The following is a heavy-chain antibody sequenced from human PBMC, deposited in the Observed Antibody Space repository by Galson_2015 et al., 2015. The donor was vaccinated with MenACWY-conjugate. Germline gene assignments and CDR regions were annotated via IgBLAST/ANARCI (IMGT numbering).Heavy chain of an antibody. J-gene: IGHJ4*02. V-gene: IGHV3-48*01. Sequence: SLRLSCAASGFTFSNYHMNWVRQAPGKGLEWVSHISSSSGTIYYADSVKGRFTISRDNAKNSLHLQMNSLRAEDTAVYYCARGSYSSSDHPSWGQGTLVTVSS. D-gene: IGHD3-10*01. CDR1: GFTFSNYH. CDR2: ISSSSGTI. CDR3: ARGSYSSSDHPS.